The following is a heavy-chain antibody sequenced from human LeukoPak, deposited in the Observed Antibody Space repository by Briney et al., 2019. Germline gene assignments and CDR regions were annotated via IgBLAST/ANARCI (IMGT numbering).Heavy chain of an antibody. CDR2: IHTSGST. CDR1: GGSIGSGSYF. Sequence: SETLSLTCTVSGGSIGSGSYFWSWIRQPAGKGLEWIGRIHTSGSTNYNPSFKSRVTISVDTSKNQFSLKLSSVTAADTAVYYCARIPAAIPYNWFDPWGQGTLVTVSS. J-gene: IGHJ5*02. D-gene: IGHD2-2*01. V-gene: IGHV4-61*02. CDR3: ARIPAAIPYNWFDP.